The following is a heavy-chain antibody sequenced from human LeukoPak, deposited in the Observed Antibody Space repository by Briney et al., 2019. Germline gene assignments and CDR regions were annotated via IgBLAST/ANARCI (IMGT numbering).Heavy chain of an antibody. D-gene: IGHD3-22*01. V-gene: IGHV5-51*01. J-gene: IGHJ4*02. Sequence: GESLKISCKGSGYSFTSYWIGWVRQMPGKGLEWMGIIYPCDSDTRYSPSFQGQVTISADKSISTAYLQWSSLKASDTAMYYCAGPIYYDSSAAHFWGQGTLVTVSS. CDR1: GYSFTSYW. CDR2: IYPCDSDT. CDR3: AGPIYYDSSAAHF.